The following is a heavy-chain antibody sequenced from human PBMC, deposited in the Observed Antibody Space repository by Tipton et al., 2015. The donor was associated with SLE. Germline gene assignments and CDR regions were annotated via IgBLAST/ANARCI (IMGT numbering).Heavy chain of an antibody. CDR3: ARGRSGNSGFFY. V-gene: IGHV4-34*01. J-gene: IGHJ4*02. D-gene: IGHD6-19*01. CDR2: INHSGST. CDR1: GFTFSSYA. Sequence: LRLSCAASGFTFSSYAMHWIRQPPGKGLEWIGEINHSGSTNYNPSLKSRVTISVDTSKNQFSLKLSSVTAADTAVYYCARGRSGNSGFFYWGQGTLVTVSS.